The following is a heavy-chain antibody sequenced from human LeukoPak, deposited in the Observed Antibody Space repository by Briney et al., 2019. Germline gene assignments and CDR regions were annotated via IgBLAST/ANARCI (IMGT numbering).Heavy chain of an antibody. V-gene: IGHV4-4*07. CDR2: IYTSGNT. CDR3: VRDADGDFGY. CDR1: GGSMGGYY. J-gene: IGHJ4*01. D-gene: IGHD4-17*01. Sequence: SETLSLTCSVSGGSMGGYYWSWIRQPAGKGLEWIGRIYTSGNTNYNPSLKSRVTMSLDASKNQFSLKLSSVTAADTAVYYCVRDADGDFGYWGHGTLVTVSS.